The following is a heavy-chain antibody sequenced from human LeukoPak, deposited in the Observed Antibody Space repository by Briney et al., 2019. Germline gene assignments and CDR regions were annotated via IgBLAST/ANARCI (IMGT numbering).Heavy chain of an antibody. D-gene: IGHD6-19*01. Sequence: SETLSLTCTVSGGSISSYYWSWIRQPPGKGLEWIGYLYYSGSTNYNPSLKSRVTISVDTSKNQFSLKLSSVTAADTAVYYCARSGSSGWSEPYYYYYGMDVWGQGTTVTVSS. CDR1: GGSISSYY. V-gene: IGHV4-59*01. CDR3: ARSGSSGWSEPYYYYYGMDV. J-gene: IGHJ6*02. CDR2: LYYSGST.